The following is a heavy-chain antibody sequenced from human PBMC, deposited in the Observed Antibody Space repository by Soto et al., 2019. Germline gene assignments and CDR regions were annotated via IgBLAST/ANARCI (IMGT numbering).Heavy chain of an antibody. CDR3: ARTMVRGVTYYYYYGMDV. J-gene: IGHJ6*02. Sequence: GESLKISCKGSGYSFTSYWIGWVRQMPGKGLEWMGIIYPGDSDTRYSPSFQGQVTISADKSISTAYLQWSSLKASDTAMYYCARTMVRGVTYYYYYGMDVWGQGTTVTVS. CDR1: GYSFTSYW. D-gene: IGHD3-10*01. CDR2: IYPGDSDT. V-gene: IGHV5-51*01.